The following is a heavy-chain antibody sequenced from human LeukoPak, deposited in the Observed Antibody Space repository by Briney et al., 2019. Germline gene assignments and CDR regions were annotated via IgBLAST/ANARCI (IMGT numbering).Heavy chain of an antibody. CDR1: GFTFSSCA. D-gene: IGHD3-10*01. CDR2: ISGSGGST. V-gene: IGHV3-23*01. CDR3: AKDLYYGSGSSEFDY. Sequence: GGSLRLSCAASGFTFSSCAMSWVRQAPGKGLEWVSAISGSGGSTYYADSVKGRFTISRDNSKNTLYLQMNSLRAEDTAVYYCAKDLYYGSGSSEFDYWGQGTLVTVSS. J-gene: IGHJ4*02.